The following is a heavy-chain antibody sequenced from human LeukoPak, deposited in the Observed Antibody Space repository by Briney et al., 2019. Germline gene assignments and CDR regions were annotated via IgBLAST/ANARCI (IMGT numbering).Heavy chain of an antibody. Sequence: GESLKISCKGSGYSFTSYWIGWVRQMPGKGLEWMGIIYPANSDTKYSPSFQGQVTISVDKSTNTAYLQWSSLKASDTAMYYCARHAYCSSTSCYFNWFDPWGQRTLVTVSS. CDR2: IYPANSDT. CDR3: ARHAYCSSTSCYFNWFDP. D-gene: IGHD2-2*01. J-gene: IGHJ5*02. V-gene: IGHV5-51*01. CDR1: GYSFTSYW.